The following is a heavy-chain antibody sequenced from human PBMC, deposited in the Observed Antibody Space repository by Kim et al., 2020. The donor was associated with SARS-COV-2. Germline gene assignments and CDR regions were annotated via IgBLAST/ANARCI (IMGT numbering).Heavy chain of an antibody. Sequence: GGSLRLSCAASGFTFSSYAMHWVRQAPGKGLGWVAVISYDGSNKYYADSVKGRFTISRDNSKNTLYLQMNSLRAEDTAVYYCARELEGVGATANYYYGMDVWGQGTTVTVSS. CDR3: ARELEGVGATANYYYGMDV. CDR1: GFTFSSYA. J-gene: IGHJ6*02. V-gene: IGHV3-30*04. D-gene: IGHD1-26*01. CDR2: ISYDGSNK.